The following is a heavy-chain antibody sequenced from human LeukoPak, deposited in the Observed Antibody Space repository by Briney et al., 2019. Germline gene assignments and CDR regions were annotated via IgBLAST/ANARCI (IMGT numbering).Heavy chain of an antibody. D-gene: IGHD2-2*01. CDR3: ARDRAPKYQLLLRWFDP. J-gene: IGHJ5*02. CDR1: GFTFSSYW. V-gene: IGHV3-7*01. Sequence: GGSLRLSCAASGFTFSSYWMSWVRQAPGKGLEWVANIKQDGSEKYYVDSVKGRFTISRDNAKNSPYLQMNSLRAEDTAVYYCARDRAPKYQLLLRWFDPWGQGTLVTVSS. CDR2: IKQDGSEK.